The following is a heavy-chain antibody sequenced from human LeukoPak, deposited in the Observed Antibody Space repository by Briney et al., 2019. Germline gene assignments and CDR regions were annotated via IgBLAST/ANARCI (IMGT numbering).Heavy chain of an antibody. D-gene: IGHD3-3*01. CDR3: ARRSQIFGVESNFDY. CDR1: GGSISSGDYY. Sequence: SETLSLTCTVSGGSISSGDYYWSWIRQPPGKGLEWIGYMYYSGSTYYDPSLKSRVTISVDTSKNQFSLKLSSVTAADTAVYYCARRSQIFGVESNFDYWGQGTLVTVSS. CDR2: MYYSGST. J-gene: IGHJ4*02. V-gene: IGHV4-30-4*01.